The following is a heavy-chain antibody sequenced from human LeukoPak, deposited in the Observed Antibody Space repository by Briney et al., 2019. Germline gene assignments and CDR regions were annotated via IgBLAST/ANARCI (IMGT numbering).Heavy chain of an antibody. CDR3: VREMLTAAGLNWFDP. CDR1: GFTFSNYW. Sequence: PGGSLRLSCAASGFTFSNYWMSWVRQALGKGLEWVANIRKDGGDIYYVDSVKGRFTVSRDNAKNSLYLQMDSLRAEDTAVYYCVREMLTAAGLNWFDPWGQGTLVTVSS. CDR2: IRKDGGDI. V-gene: IGHV3-7*01. D-gene: IGHD6-13*01. J-gene: IGHJ5*02.